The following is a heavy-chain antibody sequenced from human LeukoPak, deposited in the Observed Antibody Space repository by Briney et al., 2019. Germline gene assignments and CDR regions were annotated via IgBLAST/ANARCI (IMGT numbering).Heavy chain of an antibody. CDR3: AKAAHYDFWSGYDY. V-gene: IGHV3-30*02. Sequence: SCXASGFTFSXYXXHWVRXAPGXXXEXXXXIRYDGSNKYYTDSVKARFTISRDNSKNTLYLQMNSLRAEDTAVYYCAKAAHYDFWSGYDYWGQGTVVTVSS. J-gene: IGHJ4*02. D-gene: IGHD3-3*01. CDR1: GFTFSXYX. CDR2: IRYDGSNK.